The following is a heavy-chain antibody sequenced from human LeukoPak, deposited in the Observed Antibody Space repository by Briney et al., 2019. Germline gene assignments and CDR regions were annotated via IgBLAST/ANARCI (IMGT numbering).Heavy chain of an antibody. V-gene: IGHV4-59*08. CDR1: VGSISIYY. D-gene: IGHD2/OR15-2a*01. Sequence: SETLSLTCTLSVGSISIYYGSCIRHPPGKGREWIEYISEIGSINYNASLTSRVTISIDTFKIQLSMKLSSVTAVDTGVYYCAGHHPRNTVDFWGQGTLVTVSS. CDR2: ISEIGSI. CDR3: AGHHPRNTVDF. J-gene: IGHJ4*02.